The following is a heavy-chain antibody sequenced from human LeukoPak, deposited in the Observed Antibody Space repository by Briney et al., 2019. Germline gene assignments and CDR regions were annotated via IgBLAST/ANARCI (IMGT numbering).Heavy chain of an antibody. D-gene: IGHD2-2*01. Sequence: GGSLRLSCAASGFTVSSNYMSWVRQAPGKGLEWVSVIYSGGSTYYADSVKGRFTISRDNSKNTLYLQMNSLRAEDTAVYYCAKEYCSSTSCYGVWGQGTRSPSP. CDR2: IYSGGST. J-gene: IGHJ6*02. CDR3: AKEYCSSTSCYGV. V-gene: IGHV3-53*01. CDR1: GFTVSSNY.